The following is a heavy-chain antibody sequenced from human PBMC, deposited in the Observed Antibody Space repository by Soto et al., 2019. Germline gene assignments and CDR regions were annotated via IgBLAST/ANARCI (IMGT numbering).Heavy chain of an antibody. CDR3: AKGPSYYDFWSGPNPQPFDY. Sequence: GGSLRLSCAASGFTFSSYAMHWVRQAPGKGLEWVAVIWYDGSNKYYPDSVKGRFTISRDNPKNTLYLQMNSLRAEDTAVYYCAKGPSYYDFWSGPNPQPFDYWGQGTLVTVSS. J-gene: IGHJ4*02. D-gene: IGHD3-3*01. CDR2: IWYDGSNK. V-gene: IGHV3-30*02. CDR1: GFTFSSYA.